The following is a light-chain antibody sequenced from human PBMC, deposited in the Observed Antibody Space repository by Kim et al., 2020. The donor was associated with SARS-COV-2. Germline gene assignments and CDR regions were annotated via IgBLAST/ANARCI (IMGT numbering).Light chain of an antibody. CDR1: QSLLHSNGYNY. V-gene: IGKV2-28*01. CDR2: LGS. CDR3: MQAQQTPPT. J-gene: IGKJ2*01. Sequence: DIVMTQSPLSLPVTPGEPASISCRSSQSLLHSNGYNYLDWYLQKPGQSPQLLIYLGSNRASGVPDRFSGSGSGTDFTLKISRVGAEDLRVYYCMQAQQTPPTFGQGPKLEI.